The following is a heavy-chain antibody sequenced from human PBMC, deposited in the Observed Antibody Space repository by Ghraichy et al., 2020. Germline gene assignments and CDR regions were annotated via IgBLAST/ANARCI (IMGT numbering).Heavy chain of an antibody. CDR2: ISSRSTYI. J-gene: IGHJ3*02. D-gene: IGHD1-20*01. CDR3: AREMSVNWNAAFDI. CDR1: GFNLRSYS. V-gene: IGHV3-21*01. Sequence: GGSLRLSCAASGFNLRSYSMNWVRQAPGKGLEWVSSISSRSTYIYYADSVKGRFTISRDNAKNSLYLQMNSPRAEDTAVYYCAREMSVNWNAAFDIWGQGTMVTVSS.